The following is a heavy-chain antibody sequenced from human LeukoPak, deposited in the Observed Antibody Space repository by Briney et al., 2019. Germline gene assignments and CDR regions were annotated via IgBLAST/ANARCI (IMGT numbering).Heavy chain of an antibody. CDR3: ARDLSIATPSHYYDSSGFDY. J-gene: IGHJ4*02. CDR1: GFTVSSNY. CDR2: IYSGGST. Sequence: PGGSLRLSCAASGFTVSSNYMSWVRQAPGKGLEWVSVIYSGGSTYYADSVKGRFTISRGNSKNTLYLQMNSLRAEDTAVYYCARDLSIATPSHYYDSSGFDYWGQGTLVTVSS. D-gene: IGHD3-22*01. V-gene: IGHV3-66*01.